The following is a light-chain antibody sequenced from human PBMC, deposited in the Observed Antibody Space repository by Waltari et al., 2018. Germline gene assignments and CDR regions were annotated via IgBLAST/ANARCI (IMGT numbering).Light chain of an antibody. CDR1: SSDVGTYNL. CDR2: EGS. Sequence: QSALTQPASVSGSPGQSITTSCTGTSSDVGTYNLVSWYQQPPGKAPQLLIYEGSKRPSGVSDRFSGSRSGNTASLTISGLQADDEGYYYCCSYAGGRTWVFGGGTKLTVL. V-gene: IGLV2-23*01. CDR3: CSYAGGRTWV. J-gene: IGLJ3*02.